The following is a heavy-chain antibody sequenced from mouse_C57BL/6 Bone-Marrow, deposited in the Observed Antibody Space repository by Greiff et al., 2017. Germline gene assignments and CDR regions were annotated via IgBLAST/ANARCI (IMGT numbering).Heavy chain of an antibody. CDR2: IDPEDGDN. Sequence: VQLKESGAELVRPGASVKLSCTASGFNIKDYYMHWVKQRPEKGLEWIGRIDPEDGDNEYAPKFQGKATMTADTSSNTAFLQLSILTSEDTAVYYCTFITTADYWGQGTTLTVSS. CDR1: GFNIKDYY. D-gene: IGHD1-1*01. J-gene: IGHJ2*01. V-gene: IGHV14-1*01. CDR3: TFITTADY.